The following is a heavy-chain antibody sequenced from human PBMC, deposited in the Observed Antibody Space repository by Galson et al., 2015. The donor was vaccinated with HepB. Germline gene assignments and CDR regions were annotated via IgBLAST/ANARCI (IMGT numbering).Heavy chain of an antibody. Sequence: SVKVSCKASGYTFTTDYIHWVRQAPGQGLEWMGIINPRGATTIYAQKFQGRVTMTRDTSTSTVYMELSSLRSEDTAVYYCARESELRFLEWLSYGMDVWGQGTTVTVSS. V-gene: IGHV1-46*01. D-gene: IGHD3-3*01. CDR1: GYTFTTDY. CDR3: ARESELRFLEWLSYGMDV. CDR2: INPRGATT. J-gene: IGHJ6*02.